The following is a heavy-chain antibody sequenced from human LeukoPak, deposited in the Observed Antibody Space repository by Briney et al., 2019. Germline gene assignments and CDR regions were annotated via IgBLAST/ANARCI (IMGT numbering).Heavy chain of an antibody. J-gene: IGHJ5*02. CDR1: GYTFTSYG. D-gene: IGHD2-2*02. Sequence: GASVKVSCKASGYTFTSYGISWVRQAPGQGLEWMGWISAYNGDTDYAQNLQGRVSMTTDTSTNTAYMELRSLRSDDTAVYYCARSGPYCSDTGCYIRQYFDTWGQGTLVTVSS. V-gene: IGHV1-18*01. CDR3: ARSGPYCSDTGCYIRQYFDT. CDR2: ISAYNGDT.